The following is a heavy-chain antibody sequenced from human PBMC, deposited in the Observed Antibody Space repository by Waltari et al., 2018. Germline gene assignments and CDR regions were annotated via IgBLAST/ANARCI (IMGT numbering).Heavy chain of an antibody. J-gene: IGHJ4*02. CDR2: INAGNGNT. D-gene: IGHD3-22*01. CDR1: GYTFTNYP. CDR3: ARVVRLYYDYSGYPFDY. Sequence: QVQLVQSGAEVKKPGASVKVSCKASGYTFTNYPMHWVRQAPGQRLEWMGWINAGNGNTKYSQRFQGRVTMTRDTAANTAYMELSSLRSEDTAVYYCARVVRLYYDYSGYPFDYWGQGTLVTVSS. V-gene: IGHV1-3*01.